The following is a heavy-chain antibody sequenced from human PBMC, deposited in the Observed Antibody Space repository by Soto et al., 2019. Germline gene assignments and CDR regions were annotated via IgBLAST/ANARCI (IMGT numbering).Heavy chain of an antibody. Sequence: GGSLRLSCAASGFTFSSYGMHWVRQAPGKGLEWVAVIWYDGSNKYYADSVKGRFTISRDNSKNTLYLQMNSLRAEDTAVYYCARDRSAIPNYMDVWGKGTTVTVSS. V-gene: IGHV3-33*01. CDR3: ARDRSAIPNYMDV. J-gene: IGHJ6*03. CDR2: IWYDGSNK. D-gene: IGHD2-2*02. CDR1: GFTFSSYG.